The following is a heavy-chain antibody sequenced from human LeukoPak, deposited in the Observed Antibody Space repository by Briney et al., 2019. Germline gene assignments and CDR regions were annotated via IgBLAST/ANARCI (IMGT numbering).Heavy chain of an antibody. D-gene: IGHD6-19*01. V-gene: IGHV1-2*02. CDR2: INPNSGGT. CDR3: ARDQYSSGWHPTGGIDY. Sequence: GASVKVSCKASGYTFTGYYMHWVRQAPGQGLEWMGWINPNSGGTNYAQKLQGRVTMTTDTSTSTAYMELRSLRSDDTAVYYCARDQYSSGWHPTGGIDYWGQGTLVTVSS. J-gene: IGHJ4*02. CDR1: GYTFTGYY.